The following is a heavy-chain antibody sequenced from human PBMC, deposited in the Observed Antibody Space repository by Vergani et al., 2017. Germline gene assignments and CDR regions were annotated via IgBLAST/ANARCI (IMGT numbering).Heavy chain of an antibody. CDR3: ARKDIVVVPAAHKGGFDP. D-gene: IGHD2-2*01. V-gene: IGHV1-8*01. Sequence: QVQLVQSGAEVKKPGASVKVSCKASGYTFTSYDINWVRQATGQGLEWMGWMNPNSGNTGYAQKFQGRVTMTRNTSISTAYMELSSLRSEDTAVYYCARKDIVVVPAAHKGGFDPWGQGTLVTVSS. CDR2: MNPNSGNT. CDR1: GYTFTSYD. J-gene: IGHJ5*02.